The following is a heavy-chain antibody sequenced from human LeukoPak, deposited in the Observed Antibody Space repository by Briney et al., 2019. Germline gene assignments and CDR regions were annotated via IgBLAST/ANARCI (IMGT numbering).Heavy chain of an antibody. CDR1: GGSFSGYY. V-gene: IGHV4-34*01. CDR3: ARAGGVYSSSYGIDY. J-gene: IGHJ4*02. CDR2: INHSGST. Sequence: PSETLSLTCAVYGGSFSGYYWNWIRQPPGKGLEWIGEINHSGSTNYNPSLKSRVTISVDTSKNQFSLKLSSVTAADTAVYYCARAGGVYSSSYGIDYWGQGTLVTVSS. D-gene: IGHD6-6*01.